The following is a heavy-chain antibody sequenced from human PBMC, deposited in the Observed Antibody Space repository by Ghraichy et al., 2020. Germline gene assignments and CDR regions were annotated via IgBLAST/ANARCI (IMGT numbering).Heavy chain of an antibody. CDR2: ISGSGGST. Sequence: SAISGSGGSTYYADSVKGRFTISRDNSKNTLYLQMNSLRAEDTAVYYCAKSREWLIRFDYLGQGTLVSFS. V-gene: IGHV3-23*01. CDR3: AKSREWLIRFDY. D-gene: IGHD3-3*01. J-gene: IGHJ4*02.